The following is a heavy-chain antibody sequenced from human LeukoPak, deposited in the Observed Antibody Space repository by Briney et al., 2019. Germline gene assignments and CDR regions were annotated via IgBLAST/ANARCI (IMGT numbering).Heavy chain of an antibody. J-gene: IGHJ3*02. CDR2: IYPGDSDT. D-gene: IGHD1-1*01. Sequence: AAPTLFFKGSGYRFTPYWIGWVRQMPGKGPEWIGIIYPGDSDTRYSPSFQGQVTISADKSISTAYLQWSSLKASDTAMYYCARTLHDVHDAFDIWGQGTMVTVSS. CDR3: ARTLHDVHDAFDI. CDR1: GYRFTPYW. V-gene: IGHV5-51*01.